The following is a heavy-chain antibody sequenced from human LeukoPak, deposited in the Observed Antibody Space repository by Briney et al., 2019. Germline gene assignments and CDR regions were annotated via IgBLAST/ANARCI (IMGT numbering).Heavy chain of an antibody. D-gene: IGHD3-3*01. CDR3: ARTRRSDFWSGYYYYFDY. J-gene: IGHJ4*02. CDR2: IYSDSST. V-gene: IGHV3-53*01. CDR1: GFTVSSNY. Sequence: GGSLRLSCAASGFTVSSNYMSWVRQAPGKGLEWVSVIYSDSSTYYADSVKGRFTISRDNSKNTLYLQMNSLRAEDTAVYYCARTRRSDFWSGYYYYFDYWGQGTLVTVSS.